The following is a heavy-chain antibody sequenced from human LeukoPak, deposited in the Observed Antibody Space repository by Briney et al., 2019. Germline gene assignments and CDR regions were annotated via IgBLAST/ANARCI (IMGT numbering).Heavy chain of an antibody. J-gene: IGHJ6*02. CDR3: ARRGICSGGCCWGSDYYYGMDV. CDR1: GGSISSYY. D-gene: IGHD2-15*01. CDR2: IYYSGST. Sequence: KPSETLSLTCTVSGGSISSYYWSWIRQPPGKGLEWIGYIYYSGSTNYNPSLKSRVTISVDTSKNQFSLKLSSVTAADTAVYYCARRGICSGGCCWGSDYYYGMDVWGQGTTVTVSS. V-gene: IGHV4-59*08.